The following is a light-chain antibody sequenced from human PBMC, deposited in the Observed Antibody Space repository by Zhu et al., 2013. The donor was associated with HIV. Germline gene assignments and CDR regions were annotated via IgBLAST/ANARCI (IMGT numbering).Light chain of an antibody. CDR3: QQSYSTLT. CDR2: SAS. V-gene: IGKV1-39*01. Sequence: DIQMTQSPSFLSASIGDRVTITCRASQRISTFLAWYQQKPGKGPKRLIYSASFLQSGVPSRFSGSGSETDFTLTISNLQPEDFATYYCQQSYSTLTFGGGTKVEIK. J-gene: IGKJ4*01. CDR1: QRISTF.